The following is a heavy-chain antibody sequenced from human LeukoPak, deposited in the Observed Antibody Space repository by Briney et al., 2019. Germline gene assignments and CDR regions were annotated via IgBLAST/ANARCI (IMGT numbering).Heavy chain of an antibody. V-gene: IGHV4-59*01. CDR2: IYYSGST. CDR3: ARAGIAAEAWFDP. J-gene: IGHJ5*02. Sequence: SETLSLTCTVSGGSISSYYWSWIRQPPGKRLEWIGYIYYSGSTNYNPSLKSRVTISVDTSKNQFSLKLSSVTAADTAVYYCARAGIAAEAWFDPWGQGTLVTVSS. CDR1: GGSISSYY. D-gene: IGHD6-13*01.